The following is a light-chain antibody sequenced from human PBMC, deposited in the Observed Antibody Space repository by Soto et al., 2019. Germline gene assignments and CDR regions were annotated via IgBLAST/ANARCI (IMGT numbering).Light chain of an antibody. CDR2: GAS. CDR3: QQYGSSP. CDR1: QSVSSSY. V-gene: IGKV3-20*01. J-gene: IGKJ4*01. Sequence: ESFFTRSPVTLSFSPGEIATVSCRSSQSVSSSYLAWYQQKPGQAPRLLIYGASSRATGIPDRFSGSGSGTDFTLTISRLEPEDFAVYYCQQYGSSPFGGGTKVEI.